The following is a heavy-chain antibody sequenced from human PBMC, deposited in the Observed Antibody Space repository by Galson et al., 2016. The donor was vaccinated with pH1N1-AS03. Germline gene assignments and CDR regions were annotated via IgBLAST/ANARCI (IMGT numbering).Heavy chain of an antibody. CDR1: GFTFSDNH. CDR3: TRYARGPSF. J-gene: IGHJ4*02. V-gene: IGHV3-11*04. Sequence: SLRLSCAASGFTFSDNHMSWIRQAPGRGLEYIGYISESGSGTVYRDSVKGRFTISRDSAKNSLYLQMNSLRAEDTAVYYCTRYARGPSFGGQGTLVTVSS. CDR2: ISESGSGT.